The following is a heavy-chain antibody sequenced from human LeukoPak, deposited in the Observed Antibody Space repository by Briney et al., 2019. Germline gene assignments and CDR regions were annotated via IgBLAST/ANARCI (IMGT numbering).Heavy chain of an antibody. CDR3: AKDFARYSSSSPTDY. CDR2: ISGSGGRT. D-gene: IGHD6-13*01. V-gene: IGHV3-23*01. CDR1: GFTFSSYA. Sequence: GGSLRLSCAASGFTFSSYAMSWVRQAPGKGLEWVSSISGSGGRTYHADSVKGRFTISRDNSKNTLYLQMNSLRAEDTAVYYCAKDFARYSSSSPTDYWGQGTLVTVSS. J-gene: IGHJ4*02.